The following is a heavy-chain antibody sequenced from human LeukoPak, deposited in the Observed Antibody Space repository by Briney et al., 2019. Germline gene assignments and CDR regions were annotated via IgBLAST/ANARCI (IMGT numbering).Heavy chain of an antibody. D-gene: IGHD2-21*01. J-gene: IGHJ4*02. CDR1: GYTFTSHG. Sequence: GASVKVSCKASGYTFTSHGITWVRQAPGQGLEWMGWISAYSGNTNYAQKLQGRVTMTTDTSTSTAYMELRSLRSDDTAVYYCARESGRDFADWGQGTLVTVSS. V-gene: IGHV1-18*01. CDR2: ISAYSGNT. CDR3: ARESGRDFAD.